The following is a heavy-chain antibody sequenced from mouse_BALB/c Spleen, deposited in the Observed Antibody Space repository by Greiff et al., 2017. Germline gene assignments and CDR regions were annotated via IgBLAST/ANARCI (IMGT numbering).Heavy chain of an antibody. V-gene: IGHV5-4*02. CDR3: ARGGYYGNFLFAY. D-gene: IGHD2-1*01. CDR1: GFTFSDYY. Sequence: EVKLQESGGGLVKPGGSLKLSCAASGFTFSDYYMYWVRQTPEKRLEWVATISDGGSYTYYPDSVKGRFTISRDNAKNNLYLQMSSLKSEDTAMYYCARGGYYGNFLFAYWGQGTLVTVSA. J-gene: IGHJ3*01. CDR2: ISDGGSYT.